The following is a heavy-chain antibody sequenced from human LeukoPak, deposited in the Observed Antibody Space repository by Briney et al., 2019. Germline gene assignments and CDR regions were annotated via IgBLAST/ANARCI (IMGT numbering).Heavy chain of an antibody. Sequence: GGSLRLSCTASGFTISGDAMHWVRQAPGKGLQWVAHISFDGSYKYYADSVKGRFTISRDNSNNTLYLQMNSLTTDATALFYCARETLDALDLWGPGTLVTVSS. V-gene: IGHV3-30*04. CDR2: ISFDGSYK. J-gene: IGHJ3*01. CDR3: ARETLDALDL. CDR1: GFTISGDA.